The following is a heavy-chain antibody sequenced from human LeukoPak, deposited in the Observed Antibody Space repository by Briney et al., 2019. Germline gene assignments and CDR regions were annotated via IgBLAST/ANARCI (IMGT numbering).Heavy chain of an antibody. D-gene: IGHD3-22*01. Sequence: GGSLRLSCAASGFTFSSYWMSWVRQAPGKGLEWVSYISGSYSTIYYADSVKGRFTISRDNAKSTLHLQMNSLRAEDTAIYYCATDYYHSSGQSPDAFDIWGQGTMVTVSS. CDR2: ISGSYSTI. CDR1: GFTFSSYW. J-gene: IGHJ3*02. CDR3: ATDYYHSSGQSPDAFDI. V-gene: IGHV3-48*04.